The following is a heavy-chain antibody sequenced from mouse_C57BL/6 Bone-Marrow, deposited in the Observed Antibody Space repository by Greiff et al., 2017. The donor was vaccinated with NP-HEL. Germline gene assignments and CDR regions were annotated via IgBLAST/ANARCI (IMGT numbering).Heavy chain of an antibody. CDR2: INPSTGGT. J-gene: IGHJ4*01. V-gene: IGHV1-42*01. Sequence: VQLQQSGPELVKPGASVKISCKASGYSFTGYYMNWVKQSPEKSLEWIGEINPSTGGTTYNQKFKAKATLTVDKSSSTAYMQLKSLTSEDYAVYYCAREEEYWGKGTTVTVSS. CDR1: GYSFTGYY. CDR3: AREEEY.